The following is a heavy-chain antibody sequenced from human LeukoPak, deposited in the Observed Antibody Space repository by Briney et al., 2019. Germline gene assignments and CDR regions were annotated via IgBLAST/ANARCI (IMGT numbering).Heavy chain of an antibody. Sequence: SETLSLTCTVYGGSISSYYWSWIRQPPGKGLEWIGYIYYSGSTNYNPSLKSRVTISVDTSKNQFSLKLSSVTAADTAVYYCARVLLYSGFDPWGQGTLVTVSS. J-gene: IGHJ5*02. D-gene: IGHD2-8*01. CDR1: GGSISSYY. V-gene: IGHV4-59*01. CDR3: ARVLLYSGFDP. CDR2: IYYSGST.